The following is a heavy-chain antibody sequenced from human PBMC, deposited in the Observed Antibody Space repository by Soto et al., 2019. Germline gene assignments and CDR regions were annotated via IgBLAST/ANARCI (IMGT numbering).Heavy chain of an antibody. V-gene: IGHV1-18*01. J-gene: IGHJ6*02. CDR2: ISAYNGNT. CDR1: GYTFTSYG. Sequence: ASVKVSCKASGYTFTSYGISWVRQAPGQGLEWMGWISAYNGNTNYAQKLQGRVTMTTDTSTSTAYMELRGLRSDDTAVYYWGRDGVVVVVPAIMTEQHIVYYYYYGMDVWGQGTTVTVSS. D-gene: IGHD2-2*01. CDR3: GRDGVVVVVPAIMTEQHIVYYYYYGMDV.